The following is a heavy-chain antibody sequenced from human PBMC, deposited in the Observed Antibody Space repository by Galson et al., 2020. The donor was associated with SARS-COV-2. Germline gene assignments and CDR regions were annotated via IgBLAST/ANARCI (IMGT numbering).Heavy chain of an antibody. J-gene: IGHJ3*02. CDR1: GDSVSSNSAA. CDR2: TYYRSKWYN. Sequence: SQTLSLTCAISGDSVSSNSAAWNWIRQSPSRGLEWLGRTYYRSKWYNEYALSVKSRITINPDTSKNQFSLQLNSVTPEDTGVYYCARGDDYGDPQDTFDIWGQGTMVTVSS. CDR3: ARGDDYGDPQDTFDI. V-gene: IGHV6-1*01. D-gene: IGHD4-17*01.